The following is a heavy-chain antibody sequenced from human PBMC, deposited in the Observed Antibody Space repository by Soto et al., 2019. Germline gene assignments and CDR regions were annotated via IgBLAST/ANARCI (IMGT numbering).Heavy chain of an antibody. D-gene: IGHD6-19*01. CDR3: ARDRGIGWRDFDY. V-gene: IGHV3-48*01. Sequence: EVQLVESGGGLVQPGGSLRLSCAASGFTFSSYSMNWVRQTPGKGLEWVSYISSSSSTIYYADSVKGRFTISRDNAKNSLYLQMSSLRAEDTAVYYCARDRGIGWRDFDYWGQGTLVTVSS. CDR2: ISSSSSTI. J-gene: IGHJ4*02. CDR1: GFTFSSYS.